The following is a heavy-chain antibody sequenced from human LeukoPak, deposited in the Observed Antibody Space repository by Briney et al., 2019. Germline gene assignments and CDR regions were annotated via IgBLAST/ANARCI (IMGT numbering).Heavy chain of an antibody. CDR1: GFSFSRYG. Sequence: PGGSLRLSCAASGFSFSRYGMHWVRQAPGKGLEWVAVIWYDGGNKYYADSVKGRFTISKDNSKNTLYLQMNSLRADDTAVYYCATNRVGTAAYYFDYWGQGTLVTVSS. D-gene: IGHD5-12*01. J-gene: IGHJ4*02. CDR2: IWYDGGNK. CDR3: ATNRVGTAAYYFDY. V-gene: IGHV3-33*01.